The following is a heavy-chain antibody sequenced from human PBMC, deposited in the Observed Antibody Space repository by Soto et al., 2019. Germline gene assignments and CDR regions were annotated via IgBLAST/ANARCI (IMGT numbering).Heavy chain of an antibody. Sequence: QVQLVESGGGVVQPGRSLRLTCAASGFTFSSNGMHWVRQAPGKGLEWVALVAYDGSKTYYGDSVRGRFTISRHNSENTLYLQMNSLRAEDTAVYYCARWVGGSMYDNSGKYDSWGQGTLVTVSS. V-gene: IGHV3-30*03. J-gene: IGHJ5*01. CDR3: ARWVGGSMYDNSGKYDS. CDR1: GFTFSSNG. D-gene: IGHD3-22*01. CDR2: VAYDGSKT.